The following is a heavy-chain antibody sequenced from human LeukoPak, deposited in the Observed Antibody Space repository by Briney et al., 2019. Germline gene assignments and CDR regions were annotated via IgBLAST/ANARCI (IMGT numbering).Heavy chain of an antibody. CDR3: ARVGEGDFDY. CDR1: GFTLSSYS. J-gene: IGHJ4*02. CDR2: ISSSSSYI. V-gene: IGHV3-21*01. Sequence: GGSLRLSCAASGFTLSSYSMNWVRQAPGKGLEWVSSISSSSSYIYYADSVKGRFTISRDNAKNSLYLQMNSLRAEVTAVYYCARVGEGDFDYWGQGTLVTVSS.